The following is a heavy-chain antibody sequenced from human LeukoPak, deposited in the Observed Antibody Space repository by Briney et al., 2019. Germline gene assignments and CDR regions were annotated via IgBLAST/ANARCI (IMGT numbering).Heavy chain of an antibody. D-gene: IGHD3-22*01. CDR3: ARLYYYDNSAERFFDY. CDR2: IYETGST. V-gene: IGHV4-39*01. Sequence: SETLSLTCTVSGGSIKKSSLYWAWIRQPPGKGLEWIGAIYETGSTYYNPSLNIQVSISVDTSKNQFSLKLNSVTAADTAVYYCARLYYYDNSAERFFDYRGQGTLVTVSS. CDR1: GGSIKKSSLY. J-gene: IGHJ4*02.